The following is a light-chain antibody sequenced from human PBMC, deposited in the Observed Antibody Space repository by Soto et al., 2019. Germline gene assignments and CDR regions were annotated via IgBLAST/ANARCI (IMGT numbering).Light chain of an antibody. J-gene: IGKJ5*01. CDR3: QQYSSSVT. CDR2: DAS. CDR1: QSVSSRF. Sequence: EIVLTQSPGTLSLSPGERATLSCRASQSVSSRFLTWYQQKPGQAPRVLIYDASSGATGIPDRFSGSGSGTDFTLPISRLEPEDFAVYYCQQYSSSVTFGQGTRLEIK. V-gene: IGKV3-20*01.